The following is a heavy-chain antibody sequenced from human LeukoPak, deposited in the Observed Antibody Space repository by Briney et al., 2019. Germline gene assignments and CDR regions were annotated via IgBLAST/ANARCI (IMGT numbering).Heavy chain of an antibody. CDR3: ARALLGPEQPIEY. J-gene: IGHJ4*02. V-gene: IGHV3-21*01. Sequence: GGSLRLSCAGAGFTFSTHTINWVRQAPGKGLEWVSSISSSAYIYYADSVKGRFTISRNNAKNSLYLQMNSLRAEDTAVYYCARALLGPEQPIEYWGQGSLVTVSS. CDR2: ISSSAYI. CDR1: GFTFSTHT. D-gene: IGHD1-14*01.